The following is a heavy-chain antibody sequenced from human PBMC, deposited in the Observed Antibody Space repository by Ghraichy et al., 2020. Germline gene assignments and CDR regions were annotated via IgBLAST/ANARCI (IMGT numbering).Heavy chain of an antibody. Sequence: SVKVSCKASGGTFSSYAISWVRQAPGQGLEWMGGIIPIFGTANYAQKFQGRVTITADESTSTAYMELSSLRSEDTAVYYCARGGSGWYWAYFDYWGQGILVTVSS. D-gene: IGHD6-19*01. CDR2: IIPIFGTA. CDR3: ARGGSGWYWAYFDY. V-gene: IGHV1-69*13. J-gene: IGHJ4*02. CDR1: GGTFSSYA.